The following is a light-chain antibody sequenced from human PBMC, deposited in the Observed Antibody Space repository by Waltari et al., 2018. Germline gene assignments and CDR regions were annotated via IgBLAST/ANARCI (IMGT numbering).Light chain of an antibody. CDR1: QGISTY. CDR3: QQLNSLPRT. J-gene: IGKJ1*01. Sequence: DIQLTQSPSFLSASVGDRVTITCRASQGISTYLAWSQQKPGKAPKLLISAASTLQTGVPSRFSGSGSGTEFTLTISSLQPGDFATYYCQQLNSLPRTFGQGTKVEIK. V-gene: IGKV1-9*01. CDR2: AAS.